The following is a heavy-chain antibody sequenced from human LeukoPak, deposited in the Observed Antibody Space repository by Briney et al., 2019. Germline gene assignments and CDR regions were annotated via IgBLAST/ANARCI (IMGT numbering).Heavy chain of an antibody. CDR2: ISSRNTYI. CDR3: ARDKVAAADTRWPDGFGI. Sequence: GGSLRLSCAASGFTFSTYTMNWVRQAPGKGLEWVSSISSRNTYIYYADSLKVRFTISRDNAKNSLYLQMNSLRAEDTAVYYCARDKVAAADTRWPDGFGIWGQGTLVTVSS. J-gene: IGHJ3*02. D-gene: IGHD6-25*01. CDR1: GFTFSTYT. V-gene: IGHV3-21*01.